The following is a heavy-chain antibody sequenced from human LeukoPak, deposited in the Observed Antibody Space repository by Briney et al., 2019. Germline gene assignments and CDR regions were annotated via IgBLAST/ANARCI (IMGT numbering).Heavy chain of an antibody. Sequence: GGSLRLSRGASGFTFSNYAMSWVRRAPGTGLEWVSGISNSGGSAYYADSVKGRFTISRDNSRNTLYLQMNSLRAEDTALYYCAKGLRLGELSSGFDYWGQGTLVTVSS. V-gene: IGHV3-23*01. CDR3: AKGLRLGELSSGFDY. D-gene: IGHD3-16*02. J-gene: IGHJ4*02. CDR1: GFTFSNYA. CDR2: ISNSGGSA.